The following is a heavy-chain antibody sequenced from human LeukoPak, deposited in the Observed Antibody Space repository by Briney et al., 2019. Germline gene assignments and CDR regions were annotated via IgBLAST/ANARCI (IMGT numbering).Heavy chain of an antibody. V-gene: IGHV3-66*01. CDR2: IYSGGST. Sequence: GGSLRLSCAASGFSFDDYVMHWVRQAPGKGLEWVSVIYSGGSTYYADSVTGRFTISRDNSKNTLYLQMNSLRAEDTAVYYCAKSSMITGYDSSFDYWGQGTLVTVSS. J-gene: IGHJ4*02. CDR3: AKSSMITGYDSSFDY. CDR1: GFSFDDYV. D-gene: IGHD3-22*01.